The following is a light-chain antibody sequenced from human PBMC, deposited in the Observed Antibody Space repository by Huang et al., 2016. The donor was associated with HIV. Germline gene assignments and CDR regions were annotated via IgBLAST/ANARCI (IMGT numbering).Light chain of an antibody. CDR1: KAASSDF. CDR2: GPS. V-gene: IGKV3-20*01. Sequence: VVMTQSPGTLSLSPGERASLSCRASKAASSDFLAWYQHKPGQAPRLLISGPSNRATGVPDRFSVSWSGTDFTLIIERLEPEDFALYYCQQFGYTPFTFSGGTKVEI. J-gene: IGKJ4*01. CDR3: QQFGYTPFT.